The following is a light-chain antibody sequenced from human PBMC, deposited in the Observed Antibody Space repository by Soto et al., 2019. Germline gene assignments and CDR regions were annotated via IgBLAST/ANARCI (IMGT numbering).Light chain of an antibody. CDR2: DAS. V-gene: IGKV1-5*01. CDR3: QQYNSYSGT. CDR1: HSISSW. J-gene: IGKJ1*01. Sequence: DIPMTQSPSTLSSSVGDRVTITCRASHSISSWLAWYQQKPGKAPKLLIYDASSLESGVPSRFSGSGSGTEFTLTISSLQPDDFATYSCQQYNSYSGTFGPGTKVDIK.